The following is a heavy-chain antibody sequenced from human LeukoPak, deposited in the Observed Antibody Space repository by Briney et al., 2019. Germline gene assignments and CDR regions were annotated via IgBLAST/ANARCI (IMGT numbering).Heavy chain of an antibody. CDR2: IYPGDSDT. CDR3: ARRGKQQLVPYYFDY. CDR1: GYSFTSYW. Sequence: GESLKISCKGSGYSFTSYWIGWVRQMPGKGLEWMGIIYPGDSDTRYSPSFQGQVTISADKSISTAYLQWSSLKASDTAMYYCARRGKQQLVPYYFDYWGQGTLVTVSS. D-gene: IGHD6-13*01. J-gene: IGHJ4*02. V-gene: IGHV5-51*01.